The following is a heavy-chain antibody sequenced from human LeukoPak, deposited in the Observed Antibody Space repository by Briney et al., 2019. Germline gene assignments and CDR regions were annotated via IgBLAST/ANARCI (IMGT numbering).Heavy chain of an antibody. Sequence: PSQTLSLTCTVSGGSISSGGYYWSWIRQPPGKGLEWIGYIYHSGSTYYNPSLKSRVTISVDRSKNQFSLKLTSVTAADTAVYYCARDGAAYLAFDIWGQGTMVTVSS. D-gene: IGHD3-16*01. CDR1: GGSISSGGYY. V-gene: IGHV4-30-2*01. CDR3: ARDGAAYLAFDI. J-gene: IGHJ3*02. CDR2: IYHSGST.